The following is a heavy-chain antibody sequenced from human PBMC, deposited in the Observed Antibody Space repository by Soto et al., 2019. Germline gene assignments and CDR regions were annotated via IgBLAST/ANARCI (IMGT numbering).Heavy chain of an antibody. CDR1: GFSFSTYA. J-gene: IGHJ4*02. Sequence: DVQLLESGGGLIQPGGSLRLSCVASGFSFSTYAMTWVRQGPGKGPEGVSYIGANENGYTNYAGSVAGRFIVSRDNSKNTLYLQMNNLRDDDTAVYYCAKGDWADYWGQGALVTVSS. CDR2: IGANENGYT. CDR3: AKGDWADY. V-gene: IGHV3-23*01. D-gene: IGHD3-9*01.